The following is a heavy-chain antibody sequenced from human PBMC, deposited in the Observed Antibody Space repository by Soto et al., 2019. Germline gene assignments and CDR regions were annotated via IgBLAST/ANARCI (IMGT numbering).Heavy chain of an antibody. V-gene: IGHV1-2*02. CDR3: RVTGVSEVDY. Sequence: ASVKVACKASGYTFSGYYIHWVRQAPGHGLESMGWINPNSGGTNYAQKFQGRVTMTTDTSIRTAYMEVSSLRSDDTAVYYCRVTGVSEVDYWGQGPLVTVSS. CDR1: GYTFSGYY. CDR2: INPNSGGT. D-gene: IGHD2-8*01. J-gene: IGHJ4*02.